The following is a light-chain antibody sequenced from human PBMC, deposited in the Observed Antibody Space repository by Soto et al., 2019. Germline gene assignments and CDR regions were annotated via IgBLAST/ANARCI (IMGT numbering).Light chain of an antibody. CDR1: QSISSY. CDR3: QQSYSTPPWT. J-gene: IGKJ1*01. CDR2: GAS. Sequence: DIQMTQSPSSLSASVGDRVTITCRASQSISSYLIWYQQKPGKAPKLLIYGASSLQSGVPSRFSGSGSGTDFTLTISSLQPEDFATYYCQQSYSTPPWTFGQGTKVELK. V-gene: IGKV1-39*01.